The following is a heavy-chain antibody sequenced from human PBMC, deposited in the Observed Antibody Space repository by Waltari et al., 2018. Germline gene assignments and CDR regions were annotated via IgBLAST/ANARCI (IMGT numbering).Heavy chain of an antibody. Sequence: QLQLQESGPGLVKPSETLSLTCTVSGGSISSSSYYWGWIRQPPGKGLEWIGNIYYSGGPYYNPSLKSRVTRSVDTSKNQCALKLSSVTAADTAVYYCARIVVPAYYYYYMDVWGKGTTVTISS. CDR2: IYYSGGP. CDR3: ARIVVPAYYYYYMDV. CDR1: GGSISSSSYY. D-gene: IGHD2-2*01. V-gene: IGHV4-39*07. J-gene: IGHJ6*03.